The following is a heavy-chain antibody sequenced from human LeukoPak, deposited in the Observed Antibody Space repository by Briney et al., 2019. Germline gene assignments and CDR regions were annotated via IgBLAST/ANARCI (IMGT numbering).Heavy chain of an antibody. Sequence: SETLSLTCTVSGGSISSFYWRWIRQPPGKGLEWIGYIFSSGSTNFNPSLKSRVTISVDTSKNQFSLKLSSVTAADTAVYYCARGASVNTYGHWVDPCGQGTLVTVSS. J-gene: IGHJ5*02. CDR1: GGSISSFY. CDR3: ARGASVNTYGHWVDP. V-gene: IGHV4-59*01. D-gene: IGHD5-18*01. CDR2: IFSSGST.